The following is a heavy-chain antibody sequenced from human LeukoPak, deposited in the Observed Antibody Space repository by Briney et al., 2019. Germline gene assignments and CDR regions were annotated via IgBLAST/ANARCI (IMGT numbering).Heavy chain of an antibody. Sequence: SQTLSLTCTVSGGSISSGDYYWSWIRQPPGKGLEWIGYIYYSGSTYYNPSLKSRLTISIDTSNNQFSLNLTSVTAADTGVYYCARIRRPLRGYFDHWGQGTLVT. CDR2: IYYSGST. CDR3: ARIRRPLRGYFDH. V-gene: IGHV4-30-4*01. J-gene: IGHJ4*02. CDR1: GGSISSGDYY. D-gene: IGHD3-16*01.